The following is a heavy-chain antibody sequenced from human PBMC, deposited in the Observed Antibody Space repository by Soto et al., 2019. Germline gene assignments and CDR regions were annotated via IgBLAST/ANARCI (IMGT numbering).Heavy chain of an antibody. CDR1: GYTFTSYD. D-gene: IGHD2-2*01. CDR2: MNPNSGNT. V-gene: IGHV1-8*01. Sequence: QVQLVQSGAEVKKPGASVKVSCKASGYTFTSYDINWVRQATGQGLEWMGWMNPNSGNTGYAQKFQGRVNMTRNTSISTAYMELSSLRSEDTAVYYCAREGGLGYCSSTSCHDYWYFDLWGRGTLVTVSS. CDR3: AREGGLGYCSSTSCHDYWYFDL. J-gene: IGHJ2*01.